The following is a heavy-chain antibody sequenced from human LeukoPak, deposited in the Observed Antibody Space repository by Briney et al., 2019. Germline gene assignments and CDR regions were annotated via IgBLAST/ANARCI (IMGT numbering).Heavy chain of an antibody. D-gene: IGHD2-2*01. CDR1: GGSISSYY. V-gene: IGHV4-4*07. CDR2: IYTSGST. CDR3: ARDSSSTFRYYYYYMDV. J-gene: IGHJ6*03. Sequence: PSETLSLXCTVSGGSISSYYWSWIRQPAGKGLEWIGRIYTSGSTNYNPSLKSRVTMSVDTSKNQFSLKLSSVTAADTAVYYCARDSSSTFRYYYYYMDVWGKGTTVTVSS.